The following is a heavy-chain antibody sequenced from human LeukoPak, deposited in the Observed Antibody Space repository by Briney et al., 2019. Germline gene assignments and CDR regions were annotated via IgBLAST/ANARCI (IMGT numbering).Heavy chain of an antibody. V-gene: IGHV3-21*01. CDR3: ARTGIAAAAGRAHWCDP. D-gene: IGHD6-13*01. CDR2: ISSSSSYI. CDR1: GFTFSSYS. J-gene: IGHJ5*02. Sequence: GGSLRLSCAASGFTFSSYSMNWVRQAPGKGLEWVSSISSSSSYIYYADSVKGRFTISRDNAKNSLYLQMNSLRAEDTAVYYCARTGIAAAAGRAHWCDPWGQGTLVTVSS.